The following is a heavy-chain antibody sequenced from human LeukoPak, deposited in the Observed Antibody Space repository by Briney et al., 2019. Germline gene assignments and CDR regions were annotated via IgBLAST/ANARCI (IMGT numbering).Heavy chain of an antibody. Sequence: SETLSLTCTVSGYSISSGYYWGWIRQPPGKGLEWIGSIYRSGSTYYNPSLKSRVTISVDTSKNQFSLKLSSVTAADTAVYYCARGKSIGWWDAFNIWGQGTMVTVSS. CDR3: ARGKSIGWWDAFNI. J-gene: IGHJ3*02. CDR1: GYSISSGYY. CDR2: IYRSGST. V-gene: IGHV4-38-2*02. D-gene: IGHD2-8*02.